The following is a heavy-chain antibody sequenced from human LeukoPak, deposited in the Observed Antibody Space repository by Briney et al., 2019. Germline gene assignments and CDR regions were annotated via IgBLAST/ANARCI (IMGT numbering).Heavy chain of an antibody. V-gene: IGHV4-59*01. CDR3: ARARDDSSGYTFDY. D-gene: IGHD3-22*01. CDR1: GGSISSYY. Sequence: SETLSLTCTVSGGSISSYYGSWIRQPPGKGREGSGYIYYSGTTNFNPSLTSRVTISVDTSKNQFSLTLSSVTAADTAVYYCARARDDSSGYTFDYWGQGTLVTVSS. J-gene: IGHJ4*02. CDR2: IYYSGTT.